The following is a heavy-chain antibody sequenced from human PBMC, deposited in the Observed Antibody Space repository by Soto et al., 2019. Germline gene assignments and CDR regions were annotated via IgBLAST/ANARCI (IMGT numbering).Heavy chain of an antibody. CDR3: AHWVDYDYIWGRSPEYY. Sequence: QLQLQESGPGLVKPSETLSLTCTVSGGSISSSSYYWGWIRQPPGKGLEWIGSIYYSGSTYYNPSLKSRVTISVCTSKYQYSLKMSSVSAADTSVYYCAHWVDYDYIWGRSPEYYWGQGTLVTVSS. J-gene: IGHJ4*02. D-gene: IGHD3-16*01. CDR1: GGSISSSSYY. CDR2: IYYSGST. V-gene: IGHV4-39*01.